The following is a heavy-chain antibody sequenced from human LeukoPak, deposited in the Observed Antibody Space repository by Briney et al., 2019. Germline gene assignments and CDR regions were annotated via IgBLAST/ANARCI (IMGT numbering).Heavy chain of an antibody. Sequence: GASVKVSCKASVGTFSSYAISWVRQAPGQGLEWMGRIIPILGIANYAQKFQGRVTITAEKSTNAAYMEGSSLTSGDAAVYYCARVEFSRSGSIQFDYWGQGTLVTVSS. V-gene: IGHV1-69*04. J-gene: IGHJ4*02. D-gene: IGHD1-26*01. CDR3: ARVEFSRSGSIQFDY. CDR2: IIPILGIA. CDR1: VGTFSSYA.